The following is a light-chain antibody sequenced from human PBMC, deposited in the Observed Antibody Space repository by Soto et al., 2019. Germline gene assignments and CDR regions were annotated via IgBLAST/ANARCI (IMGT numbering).Light chain of an antibody. V-gene: IGLV2-23*01. J-gene: IGLJ3*02. CDR3: CSFAGGGATWV. CDR2: EAT. CDR1: NSDIGSYNF. Sequence: QSVLTQPASVSGSPGQSITISCTGTNSDIGSYNFVSWYQQHPGKVPKLIIFEATKRPSGLSNRFSGSKSANTASLTISGLQAEDEADYYCCSFAGGGATWVFGGGTKLTVL.